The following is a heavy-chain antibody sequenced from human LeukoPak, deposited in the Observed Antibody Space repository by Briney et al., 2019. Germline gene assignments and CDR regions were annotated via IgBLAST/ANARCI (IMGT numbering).Heavy chain of an antibody. V-gene: IGHV3-9*01. CDR3: VKDMGGASTGGFDP. Sequence: PGRSLRLSCAASGFTFDDYAMHWVRQAPGKGLEWVSGLSWSSGSIGYADSVKGRFTISRDNAKNSLYLQMNSLRPEDTALYYCVKDMGGASTGGFDPWGQGTLVTVSS. CDR1: GFTFDDYA. D-gene: IGHD2-21*01. CDR2: LSWSSGSI. J-gene: IGHJ5*02.